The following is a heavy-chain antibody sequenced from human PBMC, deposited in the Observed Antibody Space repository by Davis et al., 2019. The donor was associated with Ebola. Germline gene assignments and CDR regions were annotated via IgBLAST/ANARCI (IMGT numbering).Heavy chain of an antibody. D-gene: IGHD1-1*01. V-gene: IGHV3-9*01. CDR3: AKDITALEDLYYNGMDV. CDR2: ISWNSVSL. Sequence: PGGSLRLSCAASGFTFDDYAMHWVRQAPGKGLEWVSGISWNSVSLGYADSVKGRFTISRDNAKNSLYLQMNSLRAEDTALYYCAKDITALEDLYYNGMDVWGKGTTVTASS. CDR1: GFTFDDYA. J-gene: IGHJ6*04.